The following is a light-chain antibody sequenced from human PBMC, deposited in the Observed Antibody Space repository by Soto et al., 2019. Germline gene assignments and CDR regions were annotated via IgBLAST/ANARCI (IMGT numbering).Light chain of an antibody. V-gene: IGKV1-39*01. Sequence: DIQVTQSPSSLSAYVGDRVTITCRASQSIKNYLNWYQQKPGKAPKVLIYAASSLQGGVPSRFSGSGSGTDFTLTISSLQPEDGVSYYCQQSYIAPWTFGQGTKVEIK. J-gene: IGKJ1*01. CDR2: AAS. CDR1: QSIKNY. CDR3: QQSYIAPWT.